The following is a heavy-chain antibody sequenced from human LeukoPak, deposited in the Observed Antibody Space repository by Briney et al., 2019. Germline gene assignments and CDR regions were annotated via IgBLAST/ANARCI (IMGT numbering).Heavy chain of an antibody. D-gene: IGHD3-3*01. CDR2: IYPGDSDT. CDR3: ARHQSGRRYDAIDV. CDR1: GYSFTTYW. J-gene: IGHJ3*01. V-gene: IGHV5-51*01. Sequence: GESLKISCKTSGYSFTTYWIDWVRQMPGKGLEWMGIIYPGDSDTTYSPSFQGQVTISVDKSTSTAYLQWTSLKASDTAMYYCARHQSGRRYDAIDVWGQGTMVTVSS.